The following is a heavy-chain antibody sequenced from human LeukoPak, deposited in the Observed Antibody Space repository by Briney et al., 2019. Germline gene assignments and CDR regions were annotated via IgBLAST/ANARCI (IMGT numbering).Heavy chain of an antibody. J-gene: IGHJ6*03. V-gene: IGHV4-39*07. CDR2: ICYSGST. Sequence: SETLSLTCTVSDGSISSSSYYWGWIRQPPGKGLEWIGSICYSGSTYYNPSLKSRVTISVDTSKNQFSLKLSSLTAADAAVYYCARVGGGPVWSGYSPRVYYYHYYMDVWGKGTTVTDSS. D-gene: IGHD3-3*01. CDR1: DGSISSSSYY. CDR3: ARVGGGPVWSGYSPRVYYYHYYMDV.